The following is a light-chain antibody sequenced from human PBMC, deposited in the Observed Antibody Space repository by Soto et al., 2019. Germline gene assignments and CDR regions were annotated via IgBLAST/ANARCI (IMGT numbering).Light chain of an antibody. CDR2: AAS. V-gene: IGKV1-27*01. J-gene: IGKJ4*01. Sequence: ADRVTITCRASQSISSWLAWYQQKPGKVPKLLIYAASTLQSGVPSRFSGSGSGTDFTLTISSLQPEDVATYYCQKYNSAPHTFGGGTKVDIK. CDR1: QSISSW. CDR3: QKYNSAPHT.